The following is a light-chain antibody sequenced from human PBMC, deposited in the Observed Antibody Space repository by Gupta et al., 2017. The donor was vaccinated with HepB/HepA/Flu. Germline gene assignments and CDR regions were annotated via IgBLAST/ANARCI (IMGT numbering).Light chain of an antibody. CDR2: WAS. V-gene: IGKV4-1*01. J-gene: IGKJ1*01. CDR3: QQKYRSPMT. CDR1: QNILVSSDNRNY. Sequence: DIVMTQSTESLTLSLGERATINCKSSQNILVSSDNRNYLAWYQQRPGQPPKLLIYWASARESGVSDRFSGSGSETDFTLTISSLQAEDVAVYYCQQKYRSPMTFGQGTKVEIK.